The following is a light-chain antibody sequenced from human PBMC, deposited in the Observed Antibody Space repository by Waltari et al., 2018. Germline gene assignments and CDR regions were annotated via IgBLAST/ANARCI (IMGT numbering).Light chain of an antibody. CDR3: ASWDDSLNGHWV. Sequence: QSVLTQPPSASGTPGQRVTISCSGSASNIGGNLVNWYQQLPGKAPNLLIYRTDQRPSGVPDRFSASQTGTSASLAISGLQSEDEADYFCASWDDSLNGHWVFGGGTKVTVL. CDR2: RTD. CDR1: ASNIGGNL. J-gene: IGLJ3*02. V-gene: IGLV1-44*01.